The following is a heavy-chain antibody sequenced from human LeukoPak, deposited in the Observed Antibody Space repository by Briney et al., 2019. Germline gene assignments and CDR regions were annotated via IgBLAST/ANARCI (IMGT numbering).Heavy chain of an antibody. CDR3: AKARPRGHIVVVTAFDY. Sequence: GGSLRLSCAASGFTFSSYAMSWVRQAPGKGLEWVSAISGSGGSTYYADSVKGRFTISSDNSKNTLYLQMNSLRAEDTAVYYCAKARPRGHIVVVTAFDYWGQGTLVTVSS. J-gene: IGHJ4*02. V-gene: IGHV3-23*01. D-gene: IGHD2-21*02. CDR1: GFTFSSYA. CDR2: ISGSGGST.